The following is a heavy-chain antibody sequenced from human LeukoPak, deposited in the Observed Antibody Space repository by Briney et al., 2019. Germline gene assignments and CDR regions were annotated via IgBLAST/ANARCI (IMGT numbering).Heavy chain of an antibody. CDR1: AFTFSSYS. CDR2: ISSSSSYI. J-gene: IGHJ4*02. V-gene: IGHV3-21*01. CDR3: AKDRGRYARLGFDC. Sequence: GGSLRLSCAASAFTFSSYSMNWVRQAPGKGLEWVSSISSSSSYIYYADSVKGRFTISRDNAKNSLYLQMNSLRAGDTAVYYCAKDRGRYARLGFDCWGQGTLVTVSS. D-gene: IGHD3-16*01.